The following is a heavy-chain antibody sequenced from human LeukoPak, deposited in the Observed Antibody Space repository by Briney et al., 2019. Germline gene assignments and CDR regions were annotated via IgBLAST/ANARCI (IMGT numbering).Heavy chain of an antibody. V-gene: IGHV1-2*02. CDR1: GYTFTGPY. CDR3: ASEYKYDSSGANAFDI. J-gene: IGHJ3*02. Sequence: GASVKVSCKASGYTFTGPYIHWVRQAPGQGLEWMGWIHPTTGGTKYAQKFQGRVTMTRDTSSSTAYMELSSLRSADTAVYYCASEYKYDSSGANAFDIWGQGTMVTVSS. CDR2: IHPTTGGT. D-gene: IGHD3-22*01.